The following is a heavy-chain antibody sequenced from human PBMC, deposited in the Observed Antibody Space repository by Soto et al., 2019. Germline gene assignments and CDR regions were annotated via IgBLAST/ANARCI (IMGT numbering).Heavy chain of an antibody. D-gene: IGHD2-2*01. CDR2: INPSGGST. Sequence: GASVEVSCKASGYTFTSYDMHWVLEAPGQGLEWMGIINPSGGSTSYAQKFQGRVTMTRDTSTSTVYMELSSLRSEDTAVYYCARDTAVSGVPAATVYYYGMDVWGQGTTVTVSS. CDR1: GYTFTSYD. V-gene: IGHV1-46*01. J-gene: IGHJ6*02. CDR3: ARDTAVSGVPAATVYYYGMDV.